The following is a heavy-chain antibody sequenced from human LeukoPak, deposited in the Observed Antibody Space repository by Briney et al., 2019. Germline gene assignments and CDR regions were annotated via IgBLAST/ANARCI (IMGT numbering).Heavy chain of an antibody. J-gene: IGHJ6*03. CDR3: ARNYYDSSGYRHYYYYMDV. Sequence: SETLSLTCAVSGYSISSNYYGGWIRQPPGKGLEWIGGIYHSGNSYYNPALKSRVTISVDTSKNQFSLKLSSVTAAGTAVYYCARNYYDSSGYRHYYYYMDVWGKGTTVTVSS. CDR1: GYSISSNYY. D-gene: IGHD3-22*01. CDR2: IYHSGNS. V-gene: IGHV4-38-2*01.